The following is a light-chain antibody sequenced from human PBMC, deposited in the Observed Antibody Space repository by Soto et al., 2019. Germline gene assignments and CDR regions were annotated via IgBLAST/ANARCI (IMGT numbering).Light chain of an antibody. V-gene: IGLV2-8*01. CDR1: SSDIGSYNF. CDR3: SSYAGSNNFVV. CDR2: EVS. Sequence: QSALTQPPSASGSPGQSVTISCTGTSSDIGSYNFVSWYQRHPGKAPKFIIYEVSKRPSGVPDRFSGSKSGNTASLTVSGLQAEDEADYYCSSYAGSNNFVVFGGGTQLTVL. J-gene: IGLJ2*01.